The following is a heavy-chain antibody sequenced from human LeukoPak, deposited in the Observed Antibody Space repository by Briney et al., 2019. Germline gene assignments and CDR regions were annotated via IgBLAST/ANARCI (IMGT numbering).Heavy chain of an antibody. CDR2: ISSSGSTI. Sequence: GGSLRLSCAASGFTFSDYYMSWIRQAPGKGLEWVSYISSSGSTIYYADSVKGRFTISRDNAKNSLYLQMNSLRAEDTAVYYCARGAVIVPAAMTIYYYYYYMDVWGKGTTVTVSS. D-gene: IGHD2-2*01. CDR3: ARGAVIVPAAMTIYYYYYYMDV. V-gene: IGHV3-11*04. CDR1: GFTFSDYY. J-gene: IGHJ6*03.